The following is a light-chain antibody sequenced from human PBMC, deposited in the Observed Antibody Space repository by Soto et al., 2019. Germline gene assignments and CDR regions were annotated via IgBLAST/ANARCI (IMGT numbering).Light chain of an antibody. CDR1: QSVSSY. CDR3: QQRSNWRFT. Sequence: EIVLTQSPATLSLSPGERATLSCRASQSVSSYLAWYQQKPGQGPRLLIYDASNRATGIPARFSGGGSGTDFTLTISSLEPDDFAVYYCQQRSNWRFTFGPGTRVDIK. V-gene: IGKV3-11*01. J-gene: IGKJ3*01. CDR2: DAS.